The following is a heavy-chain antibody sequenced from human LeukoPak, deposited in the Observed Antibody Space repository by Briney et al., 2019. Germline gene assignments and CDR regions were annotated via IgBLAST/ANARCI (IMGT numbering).Heavy chain of an antibody. V-gene: IGHV3-21*06. J-gene: IGHJ6*03. CDR2: MSSNGNYI. CDR1: GFTFSIYS. D-gene: IGHD3-3*01. Sequence: GGSLRLSCAASGFTFSIYSMNWVRQAPGKGLEWISSMSSNGNYIYYADSVKGRFTISRDNAQSSLFLQMNSLRVEDTAVYYCASVQEWLSYYYMDVWGKGTTVTVSS. CDR3: ASVQEWLSYYYMDV.